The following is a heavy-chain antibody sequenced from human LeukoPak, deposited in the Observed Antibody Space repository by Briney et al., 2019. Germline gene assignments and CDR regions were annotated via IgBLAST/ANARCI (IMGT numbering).Heavy chain of an antibody. J-gene: IGHJ4*02. CDR3: AKDGTSWAVVVPAADNY. Sequence: HPSETLSLTCTVSGGSISSYYWSWVRQAPGKGLEWVSAISGSGGSTYYADSVKGRFTISRDNSKNTLYLQMNSLRAEDTAVYYCAKDGTSWAVVVPAADNYWGQGTLVTVSS. CDR2: ISGSGGST. V-gene: IGHV3-23*01. D-gene: IGHD2-2*01. CDR1: GGSISSYY.